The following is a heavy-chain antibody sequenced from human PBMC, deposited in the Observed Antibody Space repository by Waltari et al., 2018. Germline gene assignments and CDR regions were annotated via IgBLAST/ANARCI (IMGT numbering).Heavy chain of an antibody. CDR3: ARGVDCSGGCLYGLDV. CDR2: SSRNTR. J-gene: IGHJ6*02. Sequence: EVQLVESGGGLVQPGGSLRLSCEGSGFTFSSYSINWARQAPGKGLEWLAHSSRNTRYYADSVKGRFTISRDDAKSSLYLQMNSLRDEDTAVYYCARGVDCSGGCLYGLDVWGQGSTVTVSS. CDR1: GFTFSSYS. V-gene: IGHV3-48*02. D-gene: IGHD2-15*01.